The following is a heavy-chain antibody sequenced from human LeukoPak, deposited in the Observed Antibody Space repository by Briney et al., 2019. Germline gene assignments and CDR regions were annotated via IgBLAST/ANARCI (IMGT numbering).Heavy chain of an antibody. J-gene: IGHJ4*02. Sequence: GASVEVSCKASGYTFTGYYMHWVRQAPGQGLEWMGWINPNSGGTNYAQKFQGRVTMTRDTSISTAYMELSRLRSDDTAVYYCARVNLLLWFGEFGYWGQGTLVTVSS. V-gene: IGHV1-2*02. CDR2: INPNSGGT. CDR3: ARVNLLLWFGEFGY. CDR1: GYTFTGYY. D-gene: IGHD3-10*01.